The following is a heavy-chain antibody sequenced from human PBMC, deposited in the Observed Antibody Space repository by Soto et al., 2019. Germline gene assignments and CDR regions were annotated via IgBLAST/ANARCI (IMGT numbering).Heavy chain of an antibody. J-gene: IGHJ4*02. V-gene: IGHV3-23*01. Sequence: GGSLRLSCTGSGFTFRTYAMAWVRQAPGKGLEWVSAITGGGGSTYHADSVKGRFTISRDNSKNTLYLQMNSLRAEDTAVYYCAKGSANASPYYFDFWGQRTPVTVSS. CDR1: GFTFRTYA. CDR3: AKGSANASPYYFDF. CDR2: ITGGGGST.